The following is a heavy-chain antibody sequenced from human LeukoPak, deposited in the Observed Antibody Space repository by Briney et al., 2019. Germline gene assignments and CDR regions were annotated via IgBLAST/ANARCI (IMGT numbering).Heavy chain of an antibody. J-gene: IGHJ6*03. CDR3: AKAATPMDYYYYMDV. CDR1: GFTFSSYG. Sequence: PGRSLRLSCAASGFTFSSYGMHWVRQAPGKGLEWVAVISYDGSNKYYADSVKGRFTISRDNSKNTPYLQMNSLRAEDTAVYYCAKAATPMDYYYYMDVWGKGTTVTVSS. D-gene: IGHD2-15*01. V-gene: IGHV3-30*18. CDR2: ISYDGSNK.